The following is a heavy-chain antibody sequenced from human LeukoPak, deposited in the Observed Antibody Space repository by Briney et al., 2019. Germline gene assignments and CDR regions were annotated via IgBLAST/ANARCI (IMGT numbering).Heavy chain of an antibody. Sequence: PGGSLRLSCAASGFTFSSYGMHWVRQAPGKGLEWVAFIRYDGSNKYYADSVKGRFTISRDNSKNTLYLQMNSLRAEDTAVYYCAKDSEGTVTTSEFDYWGQGTLVTVSS. CDR3: AKDSEGTVTTSEFDY. D-gene: IGHD4-17*01. CDR2: IRYDGSNK. J-gene: IGHJ4*02. V-gene: IGHV3-30*02. CDR1: GFTFSSYG.